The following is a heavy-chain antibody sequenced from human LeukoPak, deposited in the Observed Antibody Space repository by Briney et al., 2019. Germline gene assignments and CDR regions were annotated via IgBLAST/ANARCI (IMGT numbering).Heavy chain of an antibody. CDR2: ISSSGSTI. CDR3: ARDAGEYELGY. V-gene: IGHV3-48*03. J-gene: IGHJ4*02. CDR1: GFTFSSYE. Sequence: GGSLRLSCAASGFTFSSYEMNWVRQAPGKGLEWVSYISSSGSTIYYADSVKGRFTISRDNSKNTLYLQMNSLRAEDTAVYYCARDAGEYELGYWGQGTLVTVSS. D-gene: IGHD3-10*01.